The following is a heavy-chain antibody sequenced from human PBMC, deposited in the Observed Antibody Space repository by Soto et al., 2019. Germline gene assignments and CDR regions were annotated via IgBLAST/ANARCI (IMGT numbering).Heavy chain of an antibody. Sequence: SETLSLTCTVSNGSISNGDYYWIWVRQSPGKGLESIGYIYFTGTTYYNPSLQSRLSISVDRSKNQMSLRLTSVTAADTAVYYCARLYWSYYASSGYLDQWGHGTLVTVSS. D-gene: IGHD3-22*01. V-gene: IGHV4-30-4*01. CDR1: NGSISNGDYY. CDR3: ARLYWSYYASSGYLDQ. J-gene: IGHJ4*01. CDR2: IYFTGTT.